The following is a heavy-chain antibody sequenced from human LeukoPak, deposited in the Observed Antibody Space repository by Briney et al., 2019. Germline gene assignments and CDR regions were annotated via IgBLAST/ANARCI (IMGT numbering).Heavy chain of an antibody. J-gene: IGHJ6*03. Sequence: GGSLRLSCAASGFTFSDYYMSWIRQAPGKGLEWVSYISSSGSTIYYADSVKGRFTISRDNAKNSLYLQMNSLRAEDTAVYYCASYYDFWSGYYYMDVWSKGTTVTVSS. D-gene: IGHD3-3*01. CDR1: GFTFSDYY. CDR3: ASYYDFWSGYYYMDV. CDR2: ISSSGSTI. V-gene: IGHV3-11*01.